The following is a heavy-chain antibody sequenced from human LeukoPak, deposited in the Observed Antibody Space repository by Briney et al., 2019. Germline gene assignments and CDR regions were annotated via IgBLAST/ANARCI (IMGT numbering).Heavy chain of an antibody. CDR2: ISSSGSTI. J-gene: IGHJ4*02. D-gene: IGHD5-18*01. CDR3: ARQYSYGSRAFDY. V-gene: IGHV3-11*01. CDR1: GFTFSDYY. Sequence: GGSLRLSYAASGFTFSDYYMNWIRQARGKGLEWVSYISSSGSTIYYADSVKGRFTISRDNAKNSLYLQMNSLRAEDTAVYYCARQYSYGSRAFDYWGQGTLVTVSS.